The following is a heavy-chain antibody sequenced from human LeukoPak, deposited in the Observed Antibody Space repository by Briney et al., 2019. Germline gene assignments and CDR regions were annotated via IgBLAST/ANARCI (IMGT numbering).Heavy chain of an antibody. V-gene: IGHV1-2*02. CDR1: GYSFAGYH. Sequence: EASVTVSCKASGYSFAGYHIHWLRQAPGQGLEWMGWVNPSSGDTLYAQKFQGSVTLTRDTSINTAHTELSSLTSDDAAVYYCAKDLRSWRYHDTWTGSYYYYYMDVWGTGTTVTVSS. D-gene: IGHD3/OR15-3a*01. CDR3: AKDLRSWRYHDTWTGSYYYYYMDV. J-gene: IGHJ6*03. CDR2: VNPSSGDT.